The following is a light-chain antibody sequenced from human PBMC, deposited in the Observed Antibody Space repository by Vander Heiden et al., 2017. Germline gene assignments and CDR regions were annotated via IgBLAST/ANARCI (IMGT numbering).Light chain of an antibody. CDR2: AAS. CDR1: QSIRTY. Sequence: DIQMTQSPSSLSASVGDRVSITCRASQSIRTYLNWYQQKPGKAPKLLIYAASSLHRGIPSRFSGSASGTDFTLSISSLQPEDFATYYCQQSFSTPPTFGHGTKLEIK. CDR3: QQSFSTPPT. J-gene: IGKJ2*01. V-gene: IGKV1-39*01.